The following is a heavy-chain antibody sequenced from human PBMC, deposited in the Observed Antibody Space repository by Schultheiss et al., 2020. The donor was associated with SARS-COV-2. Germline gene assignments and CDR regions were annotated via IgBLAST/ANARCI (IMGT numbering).Heavy chain of an antibody. J-gene: IGHJ4*02. D-gene: IGHD1-26*01. CDR2: ISYDGNNK. V-gene: IGHV3-30-3*01. CDR1: GFSFSSYD. CDR3: ARSGIGATADY. Sequence: GGSLRLSCAASGFSFSSYDIHWVRQAPGKGLEWVAVISYDGNNKHYADSVKGRFTISRDNSKNTLYLQMNSLRAEDTAVYYCARSGIGATADYWGQGTLVTVSS.